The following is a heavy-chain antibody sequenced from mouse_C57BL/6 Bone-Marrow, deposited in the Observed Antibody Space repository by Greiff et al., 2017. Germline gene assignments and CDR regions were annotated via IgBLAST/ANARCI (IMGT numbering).Heavy chain of an antibody. CDR2: INPYNGGT. CDR3: ARRRCYWYFDV. V-gene: IGHV1-19*01. Sequence: VQLQQSGPVLVKPGASVKMSCKASGYTFTDYYMNWVKQSHGKSLEWIGVINPYNGGTCYNQKFKGQATLTVDKSSSTAYMELNSLTSEDSAVYYYARRRCYWYFDVWGTGTTVTVSS. D-gene: IGHD1-1*01. CDR1: GYTFTDYY. J-gene: IGHJ1*03.